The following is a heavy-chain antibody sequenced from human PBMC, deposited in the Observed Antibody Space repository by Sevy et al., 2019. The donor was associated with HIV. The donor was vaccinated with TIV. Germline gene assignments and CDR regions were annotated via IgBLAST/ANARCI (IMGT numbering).Heavy chain of an antibody. J-gene: IGHJ4*02. V-gene: IGHV3-48*01. CDR1: GFTFSSYS. CDR2: ISSSSDTI. D-gene: IGHD3-16*02. CDR3: AGGHYDYLWGSYPPAYYFDY. Sequence: GGSLRLSCATSGFTFSSYSLNWVRQAPGKGLEWVSYISSSSDTIYYAGSVKGRFTISTDNAKNSLYLQMNSLRAEDTAVYYCAGGHYDYLWGSYPPAYYFDYWGQGTLVTVSS.